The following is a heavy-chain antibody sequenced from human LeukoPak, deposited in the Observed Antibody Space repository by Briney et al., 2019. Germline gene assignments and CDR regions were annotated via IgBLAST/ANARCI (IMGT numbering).Heavy chain of an antibody. V-gene: IGHV3-15*01. J-gene: IGHJ4*02. D-gene: IGHD1-26*01. CDR3: TPQNPWEWYFDY. CDR2: IKSKTDGGTI. CDR1: GFTFSNAW. Sequence: KPGGSLRLSCAASGFTFSNAWMSWVRQAPGKGLECVGRIKSKTDGGTIDYAAPVKGRFTISRDDSKNTLYLQMNSLKTEDTAVYYCTPQNPWEWYFDYWGQRTLVTVSS.